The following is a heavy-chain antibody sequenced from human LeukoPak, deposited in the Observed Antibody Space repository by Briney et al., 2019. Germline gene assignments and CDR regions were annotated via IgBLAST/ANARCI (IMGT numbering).Heavy chain of an antibody. CDR2: IYYSGST. J-gene: IGHJ3*02. D-gene: IGHD1-26*01. CDR3: ARTIVGATDAFDI. Sequence: SETLSLTCTVSGGSISSYYWSWIRQPPGKGLEWIGYIYYSGSTNYNPSLKSRVTISVDTSKNQSSLKLSSVTAADTAVYYCARTIVGATDAFDIWGQGTMVTVSS. V-gene: IGHV4-59*08. CDR1: GGSISSYY.